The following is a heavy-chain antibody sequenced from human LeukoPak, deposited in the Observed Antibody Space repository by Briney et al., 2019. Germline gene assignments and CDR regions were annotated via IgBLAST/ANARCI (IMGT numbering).Heavy chain of an antibody. Sequence: SVKVSCKASGGTFTTYAINWIRQAPGQGLEWMGLIIPRLGTSNYAQKFQGRVTFTADKSTSTAYVDLSSLRSEDTAVYYCAIPRRSSRDHDSGGFDSWGQGTLVTVSS. CDR2: IIPRLGTS. D-gene: IGHD3-10*01. J-gene: IGHJ4*02. CDR1: GGTFTTYA. CDR3: AIPRRSSRDHDSGGFDS. V-gene: IGHV1-69*10.